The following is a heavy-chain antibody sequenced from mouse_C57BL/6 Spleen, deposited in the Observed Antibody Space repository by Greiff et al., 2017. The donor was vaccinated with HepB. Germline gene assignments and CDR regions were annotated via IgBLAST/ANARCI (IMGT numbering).Heavy chain of an antibody. CDR1: GYAFSSYW. CDR3: ARYYYYGSSYPFDY. CDR2: IYPGDGDT. J-gene: IGHJ2*01. D-gene: IGHD1-1*01. V-gene: IGHV1-80*01. Sequence: VKLQESGAELVKPGASVKISCKASGYAFSSYWLNWVKQRPGKGLEWIGQIYPGDGDTNYNGKFKGKATLTADKSSSTAYMQLSSLTSEDSAVYFCARYYYYGSSYPFDYWGQGTTLTVSS.